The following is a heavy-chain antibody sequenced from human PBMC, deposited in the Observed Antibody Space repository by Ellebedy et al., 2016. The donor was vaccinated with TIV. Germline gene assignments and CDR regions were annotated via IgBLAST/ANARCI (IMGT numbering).Heavy chain of an antibody. Sequence: GESLKISCAASGFTFSGYPLHWVRQAPGKGLDWVAVISADGNKKHYADSVEGRFTTSRDNSKNTLYLQMNSLRAEDTAVYYCAREDSSGWYFNWGQGTLVTVSS. CDR1: GFTFSGYP. D-gene: IGHD6-19*01. CDR3: AREDSSGWYFN. J-gene: IGHJ4*02. V-gene: IGHV3-30-3*01. CDR2: ISADGNKK.